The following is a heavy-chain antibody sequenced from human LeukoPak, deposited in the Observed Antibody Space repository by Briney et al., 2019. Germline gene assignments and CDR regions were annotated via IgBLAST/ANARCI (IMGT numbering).Heavy chain of an antibody. CDR2: IKSKTDGVTT. CDR3: TTVDLVVAASDY. D-gene: IGHD2-15*01. J-gene: IGHJ4*02. CDR1: GFTFSNAW. V-gene: IGHV3-15*01. Sequence: GGSLRLSCAASGFTFSNAWMSWVRQAPGKGLEWVGRIKSKTDGVTTDYAAPVKGRFTISRDDSKNTLYLQMNSLKTEDTAVYYCTTVDLVVAASDYWGQGTLVTVSS.